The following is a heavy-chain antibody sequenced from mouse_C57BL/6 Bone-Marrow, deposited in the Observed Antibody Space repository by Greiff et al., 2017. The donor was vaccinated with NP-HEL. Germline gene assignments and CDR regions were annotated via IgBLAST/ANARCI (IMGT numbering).Heavy chain of an antibody. J-gene: IGHJ4*01. V-gene: IGHV1-55*01. CDR2: IYPGSGST. Sequence: QVQLQQPGAELVKPGASVKMSCKASGYTFTSYWITWVKQRPGQGLEWIGDIYPGSGSTNYNEKFKSKATLTVDTSSSTAYMQLSSLTSEDSAVYYCAREDDGYYEAMDYWGQGTSVTVSS. D-gene: IGHD2-3*01. CDR3: AREDDGYYEAMDY. CDR1: GYTFTSYW.